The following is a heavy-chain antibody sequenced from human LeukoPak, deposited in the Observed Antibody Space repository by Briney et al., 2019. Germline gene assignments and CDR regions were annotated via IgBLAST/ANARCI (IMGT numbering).Heavy chain of an antibody. CDR2: IIHILGIA. CDR3: ARDFTVTTGIDY. CDR1: VGTFSSYA. Sequence: EAAVKVSCKASVGTFSSYAISWVRQAPGQGLEWVGRIIHILGIANYAQKFQGRVTITADKPTSTAYMELSSLRSEDTAVYYSARDFTVTTGIDYWGQGTLVTVSS. D-gene: IGHD4-17*01. V-gene: IGHV1-69*04. J-gene: IGHJ4*02.